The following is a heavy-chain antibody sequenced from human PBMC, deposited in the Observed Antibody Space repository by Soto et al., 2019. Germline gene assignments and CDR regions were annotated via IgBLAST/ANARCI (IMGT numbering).Heavy chain of an antibody. J-gene: IGHJ4*02. CDR1: GGSVRSGSYY. Sequence: SETLSLTCSVSGGSVRSGSYYWTWIRQRPGKGLEWIGYIYQSGTTNYNASLKSRVTISIDTSKNQFFLKLNSVTAADTAVYYCARDSCGRHDYWGQGTLVTVSS. D-gene: IGHD2-21*01. CDR2: IYQSGTT. V-gene: IGHV4-61*01. CDR3: ARDSCGRHDY.